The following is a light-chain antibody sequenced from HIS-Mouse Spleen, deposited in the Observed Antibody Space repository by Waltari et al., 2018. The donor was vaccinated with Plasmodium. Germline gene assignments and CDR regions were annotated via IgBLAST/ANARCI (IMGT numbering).Light chain of an antibody. CDR2: AAS. CDR3: QQYYSYPPWT. CDR1: QGIRND. Sequence: AIQMTQSPSSLSASVGDRVTITCRASQGIRNDLGWYQQKPGKAPKLLIYAASTLQSGVPSRFSGSGSGTDFTLTISCLQSEDFATYYCQQYYSYPPWTFGQGTKVEIK. V-gene: IGKV1-6*01. J-gene: IGKJ1*01.